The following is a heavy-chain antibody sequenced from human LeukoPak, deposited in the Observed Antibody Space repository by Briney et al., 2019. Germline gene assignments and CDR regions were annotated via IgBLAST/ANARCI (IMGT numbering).Heavy chain of an antibody. CDR2: IYTSGST. D-gene: IGHD2-2*01. J-gene: IGHJ4*02. CDR1: GGSISSGSYY. CDR3: ASPALGYCSSTSCYDY. Sequence: PSQTLSLTCTVSGGSISSGSYYWTWIRQPAGKRLEWIGRIYTSGSTDYNPSLKSRVTLSLDTSKKQFSLKLSSVTAADTAVYYCASPALGYCSSTSCYDYWGQGTLVTVSS. V-gene: IGHV4-61*02.